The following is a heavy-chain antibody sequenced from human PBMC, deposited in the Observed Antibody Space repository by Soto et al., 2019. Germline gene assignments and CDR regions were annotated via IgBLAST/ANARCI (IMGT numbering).Heavy chain of an antibody. J-gene: IGHJ3*01. CDR1: GFTLSMSA. CDR3: AKDSGIIVTAGDAFDV. V-gene: IGHV3-23*01. Sequence: EVQLMESGGGLVQPGGSLRLSCASSGFTLSMSAVNWVRQAPGKGLEWVSYISDSGDRTYYADSVKGRFTISRDRSKNTVSLQMDSLRAEDTAVYYCAKDSGIIVTAGDAFDVWGQGTKVTVSS. CDR2: ISDSGDRT. D-gene: IGHD3-16*02.